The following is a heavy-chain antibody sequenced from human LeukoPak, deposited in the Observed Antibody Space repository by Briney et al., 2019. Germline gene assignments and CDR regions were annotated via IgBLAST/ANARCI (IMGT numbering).Heavy chain of an antibody. Sequence: GASLKGSCEASVYTFTGYYMHSVRQAPGQGLAWMGWINPKSGGTNYAQKFQGRVTMTRDTSISTAYMELSRLRSDDTAVYYCARVYEGYWGQGTLVTVSS. D-gene: IGHD3-3*01. J-gene: IGHJ4*02. V-gene: IGHV1-2*02. CDR3: ARVYEGY. CDR2: INPKSGGT. CDR1: VYTFTGYY.